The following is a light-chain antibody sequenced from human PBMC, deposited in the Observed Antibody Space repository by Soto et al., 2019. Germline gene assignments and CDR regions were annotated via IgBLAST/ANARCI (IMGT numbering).Light chain of an antibody. J-gene: IGKJ1*01. V-gene: IGKV1-5*03. Sequence: DIQMTQSPSTLSATAGDRVTITCRASQSISSWLAWYQQKPGKAPKLLIYKASTLKSGVPSRFSGSGSGTDFTLTISRLEPEDFAVYYCQQYGSSPRTFGQGTKVDIK. CDR1: QSISSW. CDR3: QQYGSSPRT. CDR2: KAS.